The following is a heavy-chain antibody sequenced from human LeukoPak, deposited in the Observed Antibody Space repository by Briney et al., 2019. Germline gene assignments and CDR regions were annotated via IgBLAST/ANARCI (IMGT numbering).Heavy chain of an antibody. V-gene: IGHV1-2*02. J-gene: IGHJ4*02. CDR3: ARDIYCSGGSCYPGGYFDY. Sequence: ASVKVSCKASGYNLTVYYMFWVRQAPGQGLEWMGWINPNSGGTKYAQKLQGRVTMTRDTITSTIYMELSSLRSEDTAVYYCARDIYCSGGSCYPGGYFDYWGQGTLVTVSS. CDR1: GYNLTVYY. CDR2: INPNSGGT. D-gene: IGHD2-15*01.